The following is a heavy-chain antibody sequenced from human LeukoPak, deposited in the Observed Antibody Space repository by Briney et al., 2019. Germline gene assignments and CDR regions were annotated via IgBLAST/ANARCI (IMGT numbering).Heavy chain of an antibody. Sequence: GASVKVSCKASGYTFAAYYMHWMRQAPGQGLEWMGWINPNSGGTTYAQKFQGRVTMTRDTSISTAYMEMSRLRSDDTAVYYCASGVHINDYYSSNWYFDLWGRGTLVTVSS. CDR2: INPNSGGT. CDR3: ASGVHINDYYSSNWYFDL. V-gene: IGHV1-2*02. CDR1: GYTFAAYY. D-gene: IGHD3-22*01. J-gene: IGHJ2*01.